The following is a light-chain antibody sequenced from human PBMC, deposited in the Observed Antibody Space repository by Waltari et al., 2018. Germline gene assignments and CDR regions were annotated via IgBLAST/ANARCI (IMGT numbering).Light chain of an antibody. J-gene: IGLJ1*01. CDR3: SSYTTSSAPGV. V-gene: IGLV2-14*01. CDR2: EVS. Sequence: QSALTQPASVSGSPGQSITISCSGTDSDVGPYDFVSLYQQHPGKAPHLIIYEVSNRPSGISNRFSASKSGNTASLTISGLQAEDEADYYCSSYTTSSAPGVFGTGTRVTVL. CDR1: DSDVGPYDF.